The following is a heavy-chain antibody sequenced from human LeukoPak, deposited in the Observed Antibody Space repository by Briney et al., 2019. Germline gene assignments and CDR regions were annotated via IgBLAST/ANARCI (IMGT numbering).Heavy chain of an antibody. CDR2: INPAGGST. D-gene: IGHD3-22*01. Sequence: ASVKVSSTASGYTFTSYYIHWVRQAPGQGLEWMGIINPAGGSTTYAQKFQGSRLTLTRDTSTSTVYMELSSLRSEDTAVYYCARGRGVHDSHTYDYFDYWGQGSLVTVSS. J-gene: IGHJ4*02. CDR3: ARGRGVHDSHTYDYFDY. CDR1: GYTFTSYY. V-gene: IGHV1-46*01.